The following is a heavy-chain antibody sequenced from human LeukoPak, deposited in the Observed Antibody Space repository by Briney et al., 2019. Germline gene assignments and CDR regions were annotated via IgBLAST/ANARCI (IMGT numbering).Heavy chain of an antibody. CDR2: IEKDGSAT. Sequence: GGSLGLSCTASGFTLSNYWMTWVRQAPGKGLEWVAKIEKDGSATYYVDSMKGRFTVSRDNAANSLYLQMSNLGVEDTALYSCARAGVTNQLGETYWYFDLWGRGTLVTVSS. CDR1: GFTLSNYW. V-gene: IGHV3-7*01. J-gene: IGHJ2*01. CDR3: ARAGVTNQLGETYWYFDL. D-gene: IGHD1-1*01.